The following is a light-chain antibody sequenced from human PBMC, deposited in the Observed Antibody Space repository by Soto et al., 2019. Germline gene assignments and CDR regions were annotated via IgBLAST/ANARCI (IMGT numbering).Light chain of an antibody. J-gene: IGLJ7*01. Sequence: VLTQPPSVSVAPGKTARITCGGTNIGSKSVHWYQQKPGQAPVLVIYYDSDRPSGIPERFSGSNSGNTATLTISRVEAGDEADYYCQVWDSSSDHAVFGGGTQLTVL. CDR3: QVWDSSSDHAV. V-gene: IGLV3-21*04. CDR2: YDS. CDR1: NIGSKS.